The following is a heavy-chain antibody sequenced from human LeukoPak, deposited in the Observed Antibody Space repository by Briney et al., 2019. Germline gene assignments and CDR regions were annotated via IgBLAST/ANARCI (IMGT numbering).Heavy chain of an antibody. CDR2: ISSDGSST. J-gene: IGHJ4*02. Sequence: GGSLRLSCAASGFTFRNHWMHWVRQTPGKGLVWVSRISSDGSSTTYADSVKGRFTISRDNAKNTLHLQMNNLRAEDTAMYYCARDQRVTGRPDIDYWGQGTLVIVSS. V-gene: IGHV3-74*03. CDR1: GFTFRNHW. D-gene: IGHD6-6*01. CDR3: ARDQRVTGRPDIDY.